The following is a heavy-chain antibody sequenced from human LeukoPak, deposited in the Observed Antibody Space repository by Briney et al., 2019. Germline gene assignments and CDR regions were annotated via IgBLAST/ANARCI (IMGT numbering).Heavy chain of an antibody. D-gene: IGHD1-14*01. CDR3: ASERRYYFDY. CDR1: GFTFSSYA. J-gene: IGHJ4*02. Sequence: RSLRLSCAASGFTFSSYAMHWVRQAPGKGLEWVAVISYDGSNKYYADSVKGRFTISRDNSKNTLYLQMNSLRAEDTAVYYCASERRYYFDYWGQGTLVTVSS. V-gene: IGHV3-30-3*01. CDR2: ISYDGSNK.